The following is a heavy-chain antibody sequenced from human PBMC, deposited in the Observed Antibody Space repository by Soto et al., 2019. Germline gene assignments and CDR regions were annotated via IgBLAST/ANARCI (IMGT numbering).Heavy chain of an antibody. CDR2: IYYSGST. Sequence: SLTCTVSGGSVSSGSYYWSWIRQPPGKGLEWIGYIYYSGSTNYNPSLKSRVTISVDTSKNQFSLKLSSVTAADTAVYYCARVPMGLWFGELPFYYYYGMDVWGQGTTVTVSS. J-gene: IGHJ6*02. D-gene: IGHD3-10*01. CDR3: ARVPMGLWFGELPFYYYYGMDV. CDR1: GGSVSSGSYY. V-gene: IGHV4-61*01.